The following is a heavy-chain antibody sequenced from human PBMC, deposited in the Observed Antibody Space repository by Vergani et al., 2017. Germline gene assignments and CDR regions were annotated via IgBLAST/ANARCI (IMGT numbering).Heavy chain of an antibody. D-gene: IGHD3-10*01. CDR2: IYYSGST. V-gene: IGHV4-59*01. Sequence: VQLVESGGGLVQPGRSLRLSCVASGFTFDDYAMHWVRQAPGKGLEWIGYIYYSGSTNYNPSLKSRVTISVDTSKNQFSLKLSSVTAADTAVYYCARYYGSWSYYAYGYYYYMDVWGKGTTVTVSS. CDR1: GFTFDDYA. CDR3: ARYYGSWSYYAYGYYYYMDV. J-gene: IGHJ6*03.